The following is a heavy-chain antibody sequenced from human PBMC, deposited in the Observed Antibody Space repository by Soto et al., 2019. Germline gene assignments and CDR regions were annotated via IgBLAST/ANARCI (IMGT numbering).Heavy chain of an antibody. CDR3: ASVLMVYATRYGDYYYYGMDV. D-gene: IGHD2-8*01. J-gene: IGHJ6*02. V-gene: IGHV1-69*13. CDR2: IIPIFGTA. CDR1: GGTFSSYS. Sequence: SVKVSCKASGGTFSSYSISWVRQAPGQGLEWMGVIIPIFGTANYAQKFQGRVTITADESTSTAYMELSSLRSEDTAVYYCASVLMVYATRYGDYYYYGMDVWGQGTTVTVSS.